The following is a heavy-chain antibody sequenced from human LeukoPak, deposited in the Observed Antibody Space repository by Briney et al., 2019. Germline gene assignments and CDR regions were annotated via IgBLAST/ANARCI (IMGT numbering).Heavy chain of an antibody. CDR3: ARPQTYYYDSIAFDI. Sequence: SETLSLTCTVSGGSISSYYWSWIRQPPGKGLEWIGYIYYSGSTNYNPSLKSRVTKSVDTSKNQFSLKLSSVTAADTAVYYCARPQTYYYDSIAFDIWGQGTMVTVSS. CDR2: IYYSGST. D-gene: IGHD3-22*01. V-gene: IGHV4-59*08. CDR1: GGSISSYY. J-gene: IGHJ3*02.